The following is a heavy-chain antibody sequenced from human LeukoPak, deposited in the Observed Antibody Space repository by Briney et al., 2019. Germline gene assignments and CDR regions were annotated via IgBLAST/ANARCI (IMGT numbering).Heavy chain of an antibody. Sequence: GGSLRLSCAASGFTFSNAWMSWVRQAPGKGLEWVGRIKSKTDGGTTDYAAPVKGRFTISRDDSKNTLYLQMNSLKTEDTAVYCCTTDSSSSLLDYWGQGTLVTVSS. J-gene: IGHJ4*02. CDR1: GFTFSNAW. D-gene: IGHD6-13*01. CDR3: TTDSSSSLLDY. V-gene: IGHV3-15*01. CDR2: IKSKTDGGTT.